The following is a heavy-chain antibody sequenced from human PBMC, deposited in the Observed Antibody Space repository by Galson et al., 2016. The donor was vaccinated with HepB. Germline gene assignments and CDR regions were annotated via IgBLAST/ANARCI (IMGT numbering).Heavy chain of an antibody. J-gene: IGHJ3*02. D-gene: IGHD2-15*01. CDR1: GFTFRSYG. Sequence: SLRLSCAVSGFTFRSYGMQWVRQAPGKGLEWVAVIWNDGSERHYGDSVKGRFTISRDNSKNTLYLQMNSLRAEDTAMYYCARGIEARGAFDIWGQGTMVTVSS. CDR2: IWNDGSER. CDR3: ARGIEARGAFDI. V-gene: IGHV3-33*01.